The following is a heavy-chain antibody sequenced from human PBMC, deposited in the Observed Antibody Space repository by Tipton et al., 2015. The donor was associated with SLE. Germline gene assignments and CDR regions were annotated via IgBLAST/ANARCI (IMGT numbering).Heavy chain of an antibody. CDR1: GGSISSYY. CDR3: ARASGGLLPFDY. Sequence: LSLTCTVSGGSISSYYWSWIRQPPGKGLEWIGYIYYSGSTNYNPSLKSRVTISLDTSKNQLSLKVSSVTAADTAVYYCARASGGLLPFDYWGQGTLVTVSS. CDR2: IYYSGST. D-gene: IGHD3-22*01. J-gene: IGHJ4*02. V-gene: IGHV4-59*01.